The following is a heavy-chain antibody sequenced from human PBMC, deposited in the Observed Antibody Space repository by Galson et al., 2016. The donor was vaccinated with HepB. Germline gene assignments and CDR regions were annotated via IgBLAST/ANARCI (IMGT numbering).Heavy chain of an antibody. D-gene: IGHD4-23*01. Sequence: SVKVSCKASGYTFTTYAMHWVRQAPGQGLEWMGWINTNTGNPTYAQGFTGRFVFSLDTSITTTYLQISSLKAEDTAAYFCARSAVAYFDYWGQGTLVTVSS. J-gene: IGHJ4*02. CDR2: INTNTGNP. CDR3: ARSAVAYFDY. V-gene: IGHV7-4-1*02. CDR1: GYTFTTYA.